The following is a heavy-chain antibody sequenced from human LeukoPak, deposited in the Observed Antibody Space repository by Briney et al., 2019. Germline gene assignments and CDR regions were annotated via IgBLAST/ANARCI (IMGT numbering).Heavy chain of an antibody. CDR1: GGSISSNH. Sequence: SETLSLTCSVSGGSISSNHWSWIRQPPGKRLEWIGYISYSGSTNDNPPLRSRVTISVDTSKNRFSLKLSSVTAADTAVYYCARGGSWYSSVDYWGQGTLVTVSS. V-gene: IGHV4-59*01. D-gene: IGHD6-13*01. CDR3: ARGGSWYSSVDY. J-gene: IGHJ4*02. CDR2: ISYSGST.